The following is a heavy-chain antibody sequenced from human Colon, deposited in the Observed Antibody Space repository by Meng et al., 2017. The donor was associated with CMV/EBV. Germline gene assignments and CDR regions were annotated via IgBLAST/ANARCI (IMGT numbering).Heavy chain of an antibody. Sequence: GGSLRLSCVASGFTFDDYGMSWVRQTPTKGLEWVCNINWNGGNPGYGDSVKGRFTISRDNANNCLYLEMNYLRAEDTAVYYCARDLPYLYGMDVWGQGTTVTVSS. CDR1: GFTFDDYG. J-gene: IGHJ6*02. D-gene: IGHD2-2*01. V-gene: IGHV3-20*04. CDR2: INWNGGNP. CDR3: ARDLPYLYGMDV.